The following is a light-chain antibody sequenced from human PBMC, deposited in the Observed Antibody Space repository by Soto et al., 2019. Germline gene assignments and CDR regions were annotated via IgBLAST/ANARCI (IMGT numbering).Light chain of an antibody. CDR3: HQYKTYPFT. CDR2: DAS. Sequence: DVPMTQSPSTLSASVGDRVTITCRASQPINSWLAWFQQKPGEAPQLLIHDASSLESGVPPRFSGIGFGTDFTLTITNLQPEDVSTYYCHQYKTYPFTFGQGTKLEIK. J-gene: IGKJ2*01. CDR1: QPINSW. V-gene: IGKV1-5*01.